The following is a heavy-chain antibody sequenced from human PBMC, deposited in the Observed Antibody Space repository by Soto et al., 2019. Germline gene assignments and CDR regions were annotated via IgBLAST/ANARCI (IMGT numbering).Heavy chain of an antibody. Sequence: KQSQTLSLTCDISGDSFSTSGVAWNWIRQSPSGGLEWLGRTYYTSKWSNDYAVSVRSRISITPDTSKNQFSLQLNSVTPEDTAVYYCARGRVHAFDVWGQGTMVTVSS. CDR2: TYYTSKWSN. CDR1: GDSFSTSGVA. CDR3: ARGRVHAFDV. V-gene: IGHV6-1*01. J-gene: IGHJ3*01.